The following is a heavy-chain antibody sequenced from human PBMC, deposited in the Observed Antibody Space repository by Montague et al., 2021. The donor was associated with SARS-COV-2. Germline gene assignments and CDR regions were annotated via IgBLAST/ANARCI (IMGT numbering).Heavy chain of an antibody. J-gene: IGHJ6*02. CDR3: AKDSGIVGATGGLDV. D-gene: IGHD1-26*01. CDR2: IKPDGGEK. CDR1: GFTFSSYW. Sequence: SLRLSCAASGFTFSSYWMSWVRQTSGKGLEWVANIKPDGGEKHYVDSVKGRFTISRDNAKNSLNLLMDSLRAEDTALYYCAKDSGIVGATGGLDVWGQGTTVIVSS. V-gene: IGHV3-7*03.